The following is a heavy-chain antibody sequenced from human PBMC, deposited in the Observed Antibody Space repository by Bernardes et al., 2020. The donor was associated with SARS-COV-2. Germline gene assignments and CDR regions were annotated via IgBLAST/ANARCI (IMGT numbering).Heavy chain of an antibody. CDR3: AGDIVVVPAAGRVDV. V-gene: IGHV3-30*03. J-gene: IGHJ6*02. CDR2: ISYDGSNK. D-gene: IGHD2-2*01. Sequence: GGSLRLSCAASGFTFSSYGMHWVRQAPGKGLEWVAVISYDGSNKYYADSVKGRFTISRDNSKNTLYLQMNSLRAEDTAVYYCAGDIVVVPAAGRVDVWGQGTTVTVSS. CDR1: GFTFSSYG.